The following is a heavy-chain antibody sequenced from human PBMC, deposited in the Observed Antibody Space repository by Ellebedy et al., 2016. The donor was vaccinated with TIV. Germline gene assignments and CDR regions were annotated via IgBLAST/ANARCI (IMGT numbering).Heavy chain of an antibody. CDR1: GYTFTSYG. Sequence: ASVKVSCXASGYTFTSYGISWVRQAPGQGLEWMGWISAYNGNTNYAQKLQGRVTMTTDTSTSTAYMELRGLRSDDTAVYYCARIASTDLDYYYGMDVWGQGTTVTVSS. D-gene: IGHD4-11*01. J-gene: IGHJ6*02. V-gene: IGHV1-18*04. CDR3: ARIASTDLDYYYGMDV. CDR2: ISAYNGNT.